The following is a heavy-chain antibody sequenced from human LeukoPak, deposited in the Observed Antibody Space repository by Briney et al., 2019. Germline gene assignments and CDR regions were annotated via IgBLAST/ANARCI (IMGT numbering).Heavy chain of an antibody. CDR1: GFTFSSYA. J-gene: IGHJ6*02. Sequence: PGRSLRLSCAASGFTFSSYAMHWVRQAPGKGLEWVAVISYDGSNKYYADSVKGRFTISRDNSKNTLYLQMNSLRAEDTAVYYCAKDRVTMVRGVIKYYGMDVWGQGTTVTVSS. CDR3: AKDRVTMVRGVIKYYGMDV. V-gene: IGHV3-30*01. D-gene: IGHD3-10*01. CDR2: ISYDGSNK.